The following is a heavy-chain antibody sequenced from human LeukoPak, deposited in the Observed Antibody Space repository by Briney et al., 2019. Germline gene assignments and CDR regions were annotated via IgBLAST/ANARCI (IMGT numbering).Heavy chain of an antibody. CDR1: GFTFSDYY. D-gene: IGHD6-13*01. Sequence: GSLRLSCAASGFTFSDYYMIWIRQAPGKGLEWIGSIYYSGSTYYNPSLKSRVTISVDTSKNQFSLKLSSVTAADTAVYYCARLTGYSRYMDVWGKGTTVTVSS. CDR3: ARLTGYSRYMDV. V-gene: IGHV4-39*01. J-gene: IGHJ6*03. CDR2: IYYSGST.